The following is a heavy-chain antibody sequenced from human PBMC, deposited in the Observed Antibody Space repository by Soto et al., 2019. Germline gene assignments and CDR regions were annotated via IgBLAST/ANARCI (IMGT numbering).Heavy chain of an antibody. CDR1: GFTFSNYA. V-gene: IGHV3-23*01. J-gene: IGHJ4*02. CDR3: AKDQGSSWYEIDY. Sequence: EVQLLESGGGLVQPGGSLRLSCAACGFTFSNYAVTWVRQAPGKGLEWVSTISGSGGSTYYADSGKGRFTIPRDNSQNPLYLQVNSLRAEDTAVYYCAKDQGSSWYEIDYWGQGTLVTVSS. CDR2: ISGSGGST. D-gene: IGHD6-13*01.